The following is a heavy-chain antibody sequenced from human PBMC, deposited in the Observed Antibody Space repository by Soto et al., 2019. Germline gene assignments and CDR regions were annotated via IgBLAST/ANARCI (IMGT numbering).Heavy chain of an antibody. CDR2: ISYDGSNK. Sequence: GGSLRLSCAASGFTFSSYAMHWVRQAPGKGLEWVAVISYDGSNKYNADSVKGRFTISRDNSKNTLYLQMNSLRAEDTAVYYCARDLGYCSSTSCYTWVGYYYYGMDVWGQGTTVTVSS. J-gene: IGHJ6*02. D-gene: IGHD2-2*02. V-gene: IGHV3-30-3*01. CDR3: ARDLGYCSSTSCYTWVGYYYYGMDV. CDR1: GFTFSSYA.